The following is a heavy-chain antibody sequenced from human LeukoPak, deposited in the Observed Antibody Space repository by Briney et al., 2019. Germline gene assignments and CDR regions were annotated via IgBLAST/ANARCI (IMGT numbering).Heavy chain of an antibody. D-gene: IGHD3-10*01. V-gene: IGHV4-39*01. J-gene: IGHJ6*03. CDR3: ARQRWDMLRGVDYYYYMDV. CDR1: GGSISSSSYY. Sequence: PSETLSLTCTVSGGSISSSSYYWGWIRQPPGKGLEWVGSIYYSGSTYYNPSLKSRVTISVDTSKNQFSLKLSSVTAADTAVFYCARQRWDMLRGVDYYYYMDVWGKGTTVTISS. CDR2: IYYSGST.